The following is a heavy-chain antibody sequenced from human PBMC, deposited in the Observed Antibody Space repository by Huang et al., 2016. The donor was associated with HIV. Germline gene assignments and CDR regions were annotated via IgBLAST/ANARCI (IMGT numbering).Heavy chain of an antibody. CDR1: GFTFSSYC. J-gene: IGHJ4*02. CDR3: AKGGSAAAVLDF. D-gene: IGHD6-13*01. V-gene: IGHV3-30*18. CDR2: ISYDAKTK. Sequence: QVQLVESGGGVVQPGRSLRISCAASGFTFSSYCMHWVLTAPGKGLEVVSCISYDAKTKYYSDSVKGRVSISRDNSKTTVYLQRNSLRLEDTAVYYCAKGGSAAAVLDFWGQGTLVTVSS.